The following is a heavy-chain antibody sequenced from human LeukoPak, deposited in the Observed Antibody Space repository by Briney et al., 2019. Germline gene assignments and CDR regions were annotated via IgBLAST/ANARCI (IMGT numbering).Heavy chain of an antibody. V-gene: IGHV3-23*01. CDR3: AIPPQYYYDSSGLTRFDP. J-gene: IGHJ5*02. CDR1: GFTFRSHD. Sequence: PGRSLRLSCAASGFTFRSHDMSWVRQAPGKGLGWVSSISASGGSTYFADSVKGRFTLSRDNSKSTLYLQMSSLRAEDTAVYYCAIPPQYYYDSSGLTRFDPWGQGTLVTVSS. CDR2: ISASGGST. D-gene: IGHD3-22*01.